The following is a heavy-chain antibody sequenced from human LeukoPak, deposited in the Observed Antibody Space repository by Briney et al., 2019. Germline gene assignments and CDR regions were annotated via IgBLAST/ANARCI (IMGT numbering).Heavy chain of an antibody. J-gene: IGHJ5*02. Sequence: ASVKVSCKASGYTFTGYYMHWVRQAPGQGLEWVGRINPNSGGTNYAQKFQGRVTMTRDTSISTAYMELSRLRSDDTAVYYCARAYCSGGSCYSRWFDPWGQGTLVTVSS. CDR3: ARAYCSGGSCYSRWFDP. CDR2: INPNSGGT. D-gene: IGHD2-15*01. V-gene: IGHV1-2*06. CDR1: GYTFTGYY.